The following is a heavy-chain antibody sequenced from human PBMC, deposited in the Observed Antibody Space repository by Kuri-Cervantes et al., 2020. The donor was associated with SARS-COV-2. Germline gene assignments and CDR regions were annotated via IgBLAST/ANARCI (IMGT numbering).Heavy chain of an antibody. CDR3: AKDIDTASVVVPAAINFDY. D-gene: IGHD2-2*02. CDR1: GFTFDDYA. CDR2: ISWNSGSI. Sequence: SLKISCAASGFTFDDYAMHWARQAPGKGLEWVSGISWNSGSIGYADSVKGRFTISRDNAKNSLYLQMNSLRAEDTALYYCAKDIDTASVVVPAAINFDYWGQGTLVTVSS. J-gene: IGHJ4*02. V-gene: IGHV3-9*01.